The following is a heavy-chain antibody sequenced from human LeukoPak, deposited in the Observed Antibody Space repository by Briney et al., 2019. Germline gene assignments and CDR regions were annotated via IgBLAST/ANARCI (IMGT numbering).Heavy chain of an antibody. Sequence: APVKVSCKASGYTFTSYYMHWVRQAPGQGLEWMGIINPSGGSTSYAQKFQGRVTMTRDTSTSTVYMELGSLRSEDTAVYYCAKSGSLILGAFDIWGQGTMVTVSS. D-gene: IGHD1-26*01. CDR3: AKSGSLILGAFDI. V-gene: IGHV1-46*01. J-gene: IGHJ3*02. CDR2: INPSGGST. CDR1: GYTFTSYY.